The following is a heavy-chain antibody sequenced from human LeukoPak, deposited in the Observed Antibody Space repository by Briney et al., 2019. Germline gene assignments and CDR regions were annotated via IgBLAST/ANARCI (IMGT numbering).Heavy chain of an antibody. V-gene: IGHV4-39*01. CDR2: IYYSGST. CDR1: GGSISSSSYN. D-gene: IGHD6-13*01. CDR3: SRETTSTSWY. Sequence: PSETLSLTCTVSGGSISSSSYNWAWIGQPPGKGLEWIGSIYYSGSTFYSPSLKSRVTLSVDTSKNQFSLKLSSVTAADTAVYFCSRETTSTSWYWGQGTLVTVSS. J-gene: IGHJ4*02.